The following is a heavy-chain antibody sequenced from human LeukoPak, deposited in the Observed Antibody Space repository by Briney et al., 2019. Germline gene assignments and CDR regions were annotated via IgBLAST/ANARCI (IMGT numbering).Heavy chain of an antibody. CDR3: AKRGNVDTAMVKDY. CDR1: GFTLSSYG. J-gene: IGHJ4*02. Sequence: GGSLRLSCAASGFTLSSYGMHWVRQAPGKGLEWVAFIRYDGSNKYYADSVKGRFTISRDNSKNTLYLQMNSLRAEDTAVYYCAKRGNVDTAMVKDYWGQGTLVTVSS. CDR2: IRYDGSNK. V-gene: IGHV3-30*02. D-gene: IGHD5-18*01.